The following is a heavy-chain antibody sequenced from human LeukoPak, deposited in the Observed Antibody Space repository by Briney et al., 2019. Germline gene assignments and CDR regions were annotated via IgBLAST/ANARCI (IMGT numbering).Heavy chain of an antibody. D-gene: IGHD5-18*01. CDR3: ARVLGYSYGIDY. CDR1: GFTFSSYA. J-gene: IGHJ4*02. CDR2: ISYDGSNK. V-gene: IGHV3-30-3*01. Sequence: GGSLRLSCAASGFTFSSYAVHWVRQAPGKGLEWVAVISYDGSNKYYADSVKGRFTISRDNSKNTLYLQMNSLRAEDTAVYYCARVLGYSYGIDYWGQGTLVTVSS.